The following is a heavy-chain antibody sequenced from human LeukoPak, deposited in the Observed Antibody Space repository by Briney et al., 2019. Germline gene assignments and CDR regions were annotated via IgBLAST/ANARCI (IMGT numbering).Heavy chain of an antibody. V-gene: IGHV3-74*01. J-gene: IGHJ6*02. Sequence: WVSRINNDGSSTSYADSVKGRFAISRDNAKNTLYLQMNSLRAEDTAVYYCARTPYYYGMDVWGQGTTVTVSS. CDR2: INNDGSST. CDR3: ARTPYYYGMDV.